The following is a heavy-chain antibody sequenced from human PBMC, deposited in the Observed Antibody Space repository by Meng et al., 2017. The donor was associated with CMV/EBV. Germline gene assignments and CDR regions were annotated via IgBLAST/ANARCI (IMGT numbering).Heavy chain of an antibody. J-gene: IGHJ4*02. CDR1: GFRFSSYW. Sequence: DGRVVGTGGWCCRSGGCRDLSCGASGFRFSSYWMNWVRQVPGKGLVWVSRIDTGGSTINYADSVKGRFTISRDNTKNTLYLQMNSLRAEDTAIYYCARDLSGERDYWGQGTLVTVSS. V-gene: IGHV3-74*01. CDR3: ARDLSGERDY. CDR2: IDTGGSTI. D-gene: IGHD1-26*01.